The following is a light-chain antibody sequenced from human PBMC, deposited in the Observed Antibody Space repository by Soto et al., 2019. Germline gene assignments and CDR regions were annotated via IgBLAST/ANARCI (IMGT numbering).Light chain of an antibody. J-gene: IGKJ4*01. V-gene: IGKV1-27*01. Sequence: DVQMTQSPSSLSASVGDRVTITCRASQGIAPYLAWFQQKPGKVPKLLIYAASTLQSGVPSRFSGSGSGTDFTLTISSRQPEEVATYYCQKYNSAPLTFGGGTKVEIK. CDR2: AAS. CDR3: QKYNSAPLT. CDR1: QGIAPY.